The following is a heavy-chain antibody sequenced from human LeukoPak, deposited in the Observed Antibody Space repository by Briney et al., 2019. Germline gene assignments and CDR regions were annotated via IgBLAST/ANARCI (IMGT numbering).Heavy chain of an antibody. V-gene: IGHV4-30-4*08. D-gene: IGHD6-13*01. J-gene: IGHJ4*02. CDR3: ARGPSAVAFDY. CDR1: GGSISSGDYY. Sequence: PSQTLSLTCTVSGGSISSGDYYWSWIRQPPGKGLEWIGYIYYSGSTYYNPSLKSRATISVDTSKNQFSLKLSSVTAADTAVYYCARGPSAVAFDYWGQGTLVTVSS. CDR2: IYYSGST.